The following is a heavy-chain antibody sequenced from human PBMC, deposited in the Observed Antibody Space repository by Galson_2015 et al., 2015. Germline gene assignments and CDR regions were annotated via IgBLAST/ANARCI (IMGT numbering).Heavy chain of an antibody. CDR1: GGSVSSGSYY. J-gene: IGHJ4*02. V-gene: IGHV4-61*01. CDR2: IYYSGST. Sequence: ETLSLTCTVSGGSVSSGSYYWSWIRQPPGKGLEWIGYIYYSGSTNYNPSLKSRVTISVDTSKNQFSLKLSSVTAADTAVYYCARGWGVYYDSSGSLPFDYWGQGTLVTVSS. D-gene: IGHD3-22*01. CDR3: ARGWGVYYDSSGSLPFDY.